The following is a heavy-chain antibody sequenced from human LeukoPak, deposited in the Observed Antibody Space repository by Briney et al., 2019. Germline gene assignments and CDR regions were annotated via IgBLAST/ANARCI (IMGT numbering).Heavy chain of an antibody. J-gene: IGHJ4*02. CDR1: GGSISSSSYY. V-gene: IGHV4-39*01. CDR2: IYYSGST. Sequence: PSETLSLTCTVSGGSISSSSYYWGWIRQPPGKGLEWTGSIYYSGSTYYNPSLKSRVTISVDTSKNQFSLKLSSVTAADTAVYYCARSSRVAAAGRNYFDYWGQGTLVTVSS. D-gene: IGHD6-13*01. CDR3: ARSSRVAAAGRNYFDY.